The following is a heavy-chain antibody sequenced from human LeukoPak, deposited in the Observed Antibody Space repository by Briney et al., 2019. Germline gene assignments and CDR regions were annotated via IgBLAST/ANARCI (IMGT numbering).Heavy chain of an antibody. Sequence: SETLSLTCTVSGATIRSYQWSWIRQPPGKGLEWIGHINTSGGTNYNPSLKSRITFSVDTSRDQFSLQLNSVTAADTAVYYCARAGVYDFWSGYSYYFDYWGQGTLVTVSS. CDR2: INTSGGT. D-gene: IGHD3-3*01. CDR3: ARAGVYDFWSGYSYYFDY. J-gene: IGHJ4*02. CDR1: GATIRSYQ. V-gene: IGHV4-4*09.